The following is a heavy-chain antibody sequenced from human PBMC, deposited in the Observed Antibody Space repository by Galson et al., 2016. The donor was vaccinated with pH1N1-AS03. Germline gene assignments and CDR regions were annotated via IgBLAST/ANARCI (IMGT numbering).Heavy chain of an antibody. CDR1: GYTFTSYG. D-gene: IGHD3-10*01. V-gene: IGHV1-18*04. CDR3: ARDLGGGIIKEAY. CDR2: ISGDNGNT. J-gene: IGHJ4*02. Sequence: SVKVSCKASGYTFTSYGISWVRQAPGQGLEWMGWISGDNGNTNYAQKFQGRVTMTTDTSTSTAYMELRSLRSGDTAVFYCARDLGGGIIKEAYWGQGTLVTVSS.